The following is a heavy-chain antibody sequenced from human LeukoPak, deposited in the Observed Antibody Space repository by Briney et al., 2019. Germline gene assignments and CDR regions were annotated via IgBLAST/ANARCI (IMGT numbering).Heavy chain of an antibody. CDR1: GYTFIGYY. D-gene: IGHD2/OR15-2a*01. CDR3: ATGHPNIAYYYMDV. V-gene: IGHV1-2*02. CDR2: INPNSGDT. Sequence: GASVKVSCKASGYTFIGYYMHWVRQAPGQGLEWMGWINPNSGDTNYAQKFQGRVTMTRDTSISTAYMELSRLTSDDTAVYYCATGHPNIAYYYMDVWGKGTTVTVSS. J-gene: IGHJ6*03.